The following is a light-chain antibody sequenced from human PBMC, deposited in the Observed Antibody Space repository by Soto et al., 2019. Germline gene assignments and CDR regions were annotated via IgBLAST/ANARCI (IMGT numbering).Light chain of an antibody. V-gene: IGKV1-39*01. CDR1: QSTISY. Sequence: DIQMTQSPSSLSASVGDRVPITCRASQSTISYLHWYQQKPGKAPKLLIYAASSLQGGVPSRFSGSGSGTDFTVTISTLQTEDFASYSCHHSYCTSLTFGQGTKVEVK. J-gene: IGKJ1*01. CDR2: AAS. CDR3: HHSYCTSLT.